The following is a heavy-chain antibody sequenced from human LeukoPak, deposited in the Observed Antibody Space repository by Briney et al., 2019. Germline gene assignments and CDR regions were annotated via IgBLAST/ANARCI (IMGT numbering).Heavy chain of an antibody. J-gene: IGHJ3*02. CDR2: INHSGST. V-gene: IGHV4-34*01. D-gene: IGHD3-22*01. CDR3: ASRITMIVGGAFDI. CDR1: GGSFSGYY. Sequence: SETLSLTCAVYGGSFSGYYWSWICQPPGKGLEWIGEINHSGSTNYNPSLKSRVTISVDTSKNQFSLKLSSVTAADTAVYYCASRITMIVGGAFDIWGQGTMVTVSS.